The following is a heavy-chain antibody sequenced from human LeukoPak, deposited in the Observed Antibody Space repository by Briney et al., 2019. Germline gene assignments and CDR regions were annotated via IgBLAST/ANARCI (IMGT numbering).Heavy chain of an antibody. Sequence: GGSLRLSCAASGFTFSSYGMHWVRQAPGKGLEWVAFIRYDGSNKYYADSVKGRFTISRDNSKNTLYLQMNSLRAEDTAVYYCAKDLEQPLDRDYWGQGTLVTVSS. CDR3: AKDLEQPLDRDY. J-gene: IGHJ4*02. V-gene: IGHV3-30*02. CDR2: IRYDGSNK. D-gene: IGHD2-2*03. CDR1: GFTFSSYG.